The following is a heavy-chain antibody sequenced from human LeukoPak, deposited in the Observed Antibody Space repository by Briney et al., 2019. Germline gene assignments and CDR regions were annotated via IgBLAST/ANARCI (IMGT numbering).Heavy chain of an antibody. CDR1: GFTFSSCA. D-gene: IGHD3-10*01. CDR3: ARAPVWFGEWFFDY. Sequence: GGSLRLSCAASGFTFSSCAMHWVRQAPGKGLEWVAVISYDGSNKYYADSVKGRFTISRDNSKNTLYLQMNSLRAEDTAVYYCARAPVWFGEWFFDYWGQGTLVIVSS. CDR2: ISYDGSNK. V-gene: IGHV3-30-3*01. J-gene: IGHJ4*02.